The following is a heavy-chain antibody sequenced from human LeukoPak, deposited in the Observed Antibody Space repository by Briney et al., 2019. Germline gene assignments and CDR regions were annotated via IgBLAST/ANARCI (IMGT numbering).Heavy chain of an antibody. CDR2: IYHSGST. V-gene: IGHV4-59*04. Sequence: PSETLSLTCTVSGGSISSYYWSWIRQPPGKGLEWIGSIYHSGSTYYNASLKSQVSISIDTSKNQFSLRLTSVTAADTAVYYCARQTGSGLFILPGGQGTLVTVSS. J-gene: IGHJ4*02. D-gene: IGHD3/OR15-3a*01. CDR1: GGSISSYY. CDR3: ARQTGSGLFILP.